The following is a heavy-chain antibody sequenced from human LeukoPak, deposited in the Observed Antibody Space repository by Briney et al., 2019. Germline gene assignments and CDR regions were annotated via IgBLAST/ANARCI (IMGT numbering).Heavy chain of an antibody. Sequence: QPGRSLRLSCAASGFTFSSYGMHWVRQAPGKGLEWVAVIWYDGSNKYYADSVKGRFTISRDNSKNTLYLQMNSLRAEDTAVYYCAKDLGRWGRWLQLLDFQHWGQGTLVTVSS. V-gene: IGHV3-33*06. CDR3: AKDLGRWGRWLQLLDFQH. CDR2: IWYDGSNK. D-gene: IGHD5-24*01. J-gene: IGHJ1*01. CDR1: GFTFSSYG.